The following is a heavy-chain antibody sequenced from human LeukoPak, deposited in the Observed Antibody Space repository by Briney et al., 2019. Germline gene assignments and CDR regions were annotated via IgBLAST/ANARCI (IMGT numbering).Heavy chain of an antibody. V-gene: IGHV4-39*07. CDR3: ARARIAARRTHYYYYMDV. J-gene: IGHJ6*03. D-gene: IGHD6-6*01. CDR2: IYYSGST. Sequence: SETLSLTCTVSGGSISSSSYYWGWIRQPPGKGLEWIGSIYYSGSTYYNPSLKSRVTISVDTSKNQFSLKLSSVTAADTAVYYCARARIAARRTHYYYYMDVWGKGTTVTVSS. CDR1: GGSISSSSYY.